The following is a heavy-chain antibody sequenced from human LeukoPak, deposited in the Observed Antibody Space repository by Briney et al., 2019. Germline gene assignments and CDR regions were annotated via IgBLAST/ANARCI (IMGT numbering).Heavy chain of an antibody. Sequence: SETLSLXCAVSGDYISSSSYYWGWTRQSPGTGLEWIGDIYHSGLTYYNPSLKSRVAISIDTSKNLFSLRLRSMTAADTAVFYCARRRYYDSTGYFEWGRGTLVTVSS. CDR1: GDYISSSSYY. D-gene: IGHD3-22*01. J-gene: IGHJ1*01. V-gene: IGHV4-39*01. CDR3: ARRRYYDSTGYFE. CDR2: IYHSGLT.